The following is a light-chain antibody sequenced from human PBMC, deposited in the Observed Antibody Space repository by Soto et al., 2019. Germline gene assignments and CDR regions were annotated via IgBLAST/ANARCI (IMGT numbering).Light chain of an antibody. CDR3: QHRSNWPALT. CDR2: DAS. CDR1: QSVSSY. Sequence: EIVLTQSPATLSLSPGERATLSCRASQSVSSYLAWYQQKPGQAPRLLIYDASNRATGIPARFSGSGSGTDFTITISRLDPEDFAVYYCQHRSNWPALTFGGGTKVEIK. J-gene: IGKJ4*01. V-gene: IGKV3-11*01.